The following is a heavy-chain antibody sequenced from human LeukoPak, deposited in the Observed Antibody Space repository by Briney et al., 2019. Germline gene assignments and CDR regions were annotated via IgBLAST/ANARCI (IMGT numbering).Heavy chain of an antibody. D-gene: IGHD6-19*01. Sequence: PSQTLSLTCAVSGGSISSGGYSWSWIRQPPGKGLEWIGEINHSGSTNYNPSLKSRVTISVDTSKNQFSLKLSSVTAADTAVYYCAREVAVAGLGYFDYWGQGTLVTVSS. J-gene: IGHJ4*02. CDR1: GGSISSGGYS. CDR2: INHSGST. CDR3: AREVAVAGLGYFDY. V-gene: IGHV4-30-2*01.